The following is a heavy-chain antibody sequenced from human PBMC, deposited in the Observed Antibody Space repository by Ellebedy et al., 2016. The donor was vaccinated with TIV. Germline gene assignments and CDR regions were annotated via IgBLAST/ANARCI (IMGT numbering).Heavy chain of an antibody. V-gene: IGHV3-30*19. J-gene: IGHJ6*02. Sequence: GESLKISXAASGLTFSNYDMHWVRQAPGKGLEWVAVISYDGSNKYYADSVKGRFTISRDNSKNTLYLQMNSLRAEDTAVYYCARATGYSSSWYGANYYYGMDVWGQGTTVTVSS. D-gene: IGHD6-13*01. CDR2: ISYDGSNK. CDR3: ARATGYSSSWYGANYYYGMDV. CDR1: GLTFSNYD.